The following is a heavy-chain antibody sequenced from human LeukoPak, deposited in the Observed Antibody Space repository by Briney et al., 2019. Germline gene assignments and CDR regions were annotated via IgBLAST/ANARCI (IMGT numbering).Heavy chain of an antibody. CDR3: AGDTHSSSWYDH. J-gene: IGHJ5*02. CDR1: GFTFSSYS. Sequence: GGSLRLSCAASGFTFSSYSMNWVRQAPGKGLEWVSFIYSDGNTYYGDSVKGRFTLSRDSSRNTLYLQMNSLTVDDTAVYYCAGDTHSSSWYDHWGQGTLVTVSS. D-gene: IGHD6-19*01. V-gene: IGHV3-53*01. CDR2: IYSDGNT.